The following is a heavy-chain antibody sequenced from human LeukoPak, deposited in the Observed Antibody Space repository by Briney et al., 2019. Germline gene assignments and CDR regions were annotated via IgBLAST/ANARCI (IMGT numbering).Heavy chain of an antibody. CDR3: GRPFPSGYCSSTSCLDMDV. V-gene: IGHV4-39*01. J-gene: IGHJ6*03. CDR1: GGSISSSSYY. D-gene: IGHD2-2*03. Sequence: PSETLSLTCTVSGGSISSSSYYWGWIRQPPGKGLEWIGSIYYSGSTYYNPSLKSRVTISVDTSKNQFSLKLSSVTAADTAVYYCGRPFPSGYCSSTSCLDMDVWGKGTTVTVSS. CDR2: IYYSGST.